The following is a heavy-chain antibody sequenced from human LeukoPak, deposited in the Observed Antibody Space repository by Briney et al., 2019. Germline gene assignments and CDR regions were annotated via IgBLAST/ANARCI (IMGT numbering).Heavy chain of an antibody. CDR3: AKVAKYYYGSETYYFFEH. CDR1: KFTFSYFW. CDR2: INQDGTEK. Sequence: GGSLRLSCAASKFTFSYFWMSWVRQAPGKGLEWVANINQDGTEKYYVDSVKGRFTISRDNAKNSLYLQMNSLRVEDTAVYYCAKVAKYYYGSETYYFFEHWGQGTPVTASS. J-gene: IGHJ4*02. D-gene: IGHD3-10*01. V-gene: IGHV3-7*01.